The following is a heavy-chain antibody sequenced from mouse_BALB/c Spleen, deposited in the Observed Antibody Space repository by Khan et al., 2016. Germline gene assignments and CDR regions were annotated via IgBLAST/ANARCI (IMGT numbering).Heavy chain of an antibody. CDR2: FYPGSGSI. CDR1: GYTFTEYI. J-gene: IGHJ3*01. V-gene: IGHV1-62-2*01. D-gene: IGHD2-10*02. Sequence: QVQLQQSGAELVKPGASVKLSCKASGYTFTEYIIHWVKQRSGQGLEWIGWFYPGSGSITYNEKFKDKATLTADKSSSTAYMELSSLTSDDSSVYFCARDEGGYGNYGFAYWGQGTLVTVSA. CDR3: ARDEGGYGNYGFAY.